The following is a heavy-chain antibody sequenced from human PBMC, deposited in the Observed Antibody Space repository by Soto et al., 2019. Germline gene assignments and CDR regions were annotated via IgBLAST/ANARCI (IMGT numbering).Heavy chain of an antibody. CDR1: GGSISTYY. J-gene: IGHJ6*02. V-gene: IGHV4-59*01. CDR2: IYYSGST. Sequence: PSETLSLTCTVSGGSISTYYWSWIRQPPGKGLEWIGYIYYSGSTSYNPSLKSRVTISVDTSKNQFSLKLRSVTAADTAVYYCASDRSSGWDQGYGMDIWGQGTTVTVSS. CDR3: ASDRSSGWDQGYGMDI. D-gene: IGHD6-19*01.